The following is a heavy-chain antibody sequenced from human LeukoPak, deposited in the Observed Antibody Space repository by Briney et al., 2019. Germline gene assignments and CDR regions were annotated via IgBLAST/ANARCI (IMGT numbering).Heavy chain of an antibody. Sequence: ASVNVSCQASGYTLTNQVFSWVRQAPGQGLEWMGWISAYNGNTNYAQKLQGRVTMTTDTSTSTAYMELRSLRSDDTAVYYCARDRVTGFDYWGQGTLVTVSS. CDR2: ISAYNGNT. D-gene: IGHD2-21*02. J-gene: IGHJ4*02. V-gene: IGHV1-18*01. CDR1: GYTLTNQV. CDR3: ARDRVTGFDY.